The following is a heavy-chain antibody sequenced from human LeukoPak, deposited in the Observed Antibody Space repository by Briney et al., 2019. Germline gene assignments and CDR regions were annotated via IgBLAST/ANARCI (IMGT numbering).Heavy chain of an antibody. J-gene: IGHJ4*02. CDR2: IRPDGNDR. CDR1: GFTFSDYW. CDR3: ARGTAGAYDY. Sequence: GGSLRLSCAASGFTFSDYWMIWVRQAPGKGLEWVANIRPDGNDRYLVDSARGRFTISRDNAKNSLYLQMNSLRAEDTAMYYCARGTAGAYDYWGQGTLVTVSS. D-gene: IGHD4/OR15-4a*01. V-gene: IGHV3-7*01.